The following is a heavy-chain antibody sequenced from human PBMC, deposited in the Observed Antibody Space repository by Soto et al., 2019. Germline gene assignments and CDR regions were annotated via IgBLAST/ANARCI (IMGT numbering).Heavy chain of an antibody. CDR3: ARSPDYGMDV. CDR2: ISSSGSYT. CDR1: GFSFRSYD. Sequence: LRLSCAASGFSFRSYDMTWVRQAPGKGLDWVSCISSSGSYTHYADSVMGRFTISRDNAENSVYLQMNSLRVEDTAVYYCARSPDYGMDVWGQGTTVTVSS. V-gene: IGHV3-21*01. J-gene: IGHJ6*02.